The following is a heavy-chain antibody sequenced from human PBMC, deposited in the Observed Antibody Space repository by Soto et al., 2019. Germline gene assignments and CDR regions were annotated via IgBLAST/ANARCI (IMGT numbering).Heavy chain of an antibody. CDR3: AKGGRQWLVTSDFNY. V-gene: IGHV3-30*18. CDR1: GFTISDYA. D-gene: IGHD6-19*01. Sequence: VQLVESGGGVVQPGRSLRLSCAAGGFTISDYAMHWVRQAPGKGLEWVAVVSHDGRNTHYAESVKGRFTISRDSSKNTVSLEMTSLRAEDTAVYYCAKGGRQWLVTSDFNYWGQGALVTVFS. CDR2: VSHDGRNT. J-gene: IGHJ4*02.